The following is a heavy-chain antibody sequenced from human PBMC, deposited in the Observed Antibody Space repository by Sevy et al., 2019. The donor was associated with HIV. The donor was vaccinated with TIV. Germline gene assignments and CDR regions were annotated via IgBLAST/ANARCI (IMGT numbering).Heavy chain of an antibody. CDR3: ATEHRRSGKIMAAAGRNSFDY. CDR1: GFTFSSYA. Sequence: GGSLRLSCAASGFTFSSYAMSWVRQAPGKGLEWVSAISGSGGSTYYADSVKGRFTISRDNSRNTLYLQMNSLRAEDTAVYNCATEHRRSGKIMAAAGRNSFDYWGQGTLVTVSS. CDR2: ISGSGGST. V-gene: IGHV3-23*01. D-gene: IGHD6-25*01. J-gene: IGHJ4*02.